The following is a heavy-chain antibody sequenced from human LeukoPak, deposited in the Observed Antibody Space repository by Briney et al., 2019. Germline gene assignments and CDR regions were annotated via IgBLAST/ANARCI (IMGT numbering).Heavy chain of an antibody. CDR1: GFSFNNFG. V-gene: IGHV3-23*01. J-gene: IGHJ4*02. Sequence: GGSLRLSCVASGFSFNNFGMSWVRQAPGKGLEWVSSISGTGGSTHYADSVKGRFTISRDNSKNTLYLQMNSLRAEDTAVYYCARLGFFGVSYRYYFDYWGQGTLVTVSS. CDR2: ISGTGGST. D-gene: IGHD3-3*01. CDR3: ARLGFFGVSYRYYFDY.